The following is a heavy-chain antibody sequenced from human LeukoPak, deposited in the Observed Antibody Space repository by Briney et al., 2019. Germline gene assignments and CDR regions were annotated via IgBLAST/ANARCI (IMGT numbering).Heavy chain of an antibody. D-gene: IGHD3-10*01. CDR3: ARDPYYGSGVFDY. Sequence: PGGSLRLSCAASGFTFSTYWMRWVCQAPGKRLVWVSRINHDGSSTNYADSVKGRFTISRDNAKNTLYLQMNSLRAEDTAVYYCARDPYYGSGVFDYWGQGTLDTVSS. J-gene: IGHJ4*02. CDR2: INHDGSST. CDR1: GFTFSTYW. V-gene: IGHV3-74*01.